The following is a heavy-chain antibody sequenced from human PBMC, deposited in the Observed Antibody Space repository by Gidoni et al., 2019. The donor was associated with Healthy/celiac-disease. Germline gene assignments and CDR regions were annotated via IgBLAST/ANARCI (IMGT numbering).Heavy chain of an antibody. V-gene: IGHV3-30*03. CDR2: ISSDGSNK. CDR1: GFTFSSYG. J-gene: IGHJ5*02. Sequence: QVQLVESGGGVVQPGRSLRLSCAGSGFTFSSYGMHWVRQAPGKGLEWVAVISSDGSNKYYADSVKGRFTISRDNSKNTLYLQMNSLRAEDTAVYYCHPWLQSWGQGTLVTVSS. CDR3: HPWLQS. D-gene: IGHD5-18*01.